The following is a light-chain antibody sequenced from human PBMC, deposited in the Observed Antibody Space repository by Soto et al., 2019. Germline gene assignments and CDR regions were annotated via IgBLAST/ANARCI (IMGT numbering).Light chain of an antibody. J-gene: IGKJ1*01. CDR1: QSVSSY. Sequence: EIVLTQSPATLSLSPGERATLSCRVSQSVSSYFAWYQQKPGQAPRLLIYDASNRATGIPARFSGSGSGTDFTITISSLEPEDFAVYYCQQRSNWPLTFCQGTKVEIK. CDR2: DAS. CDR3: QQRSNWPLT. V-gene: IGKV3-11*01.